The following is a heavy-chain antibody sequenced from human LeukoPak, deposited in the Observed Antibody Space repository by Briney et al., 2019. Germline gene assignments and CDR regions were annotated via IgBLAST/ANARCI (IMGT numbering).Heavy chain of an antibody. D-gene: IGHD5-18*01. J-gene: IGHJ4*02. V-gene: IGHV3-21*01. CDR1: GFTFSSYS. Sequence: GGSLRLSCAASGFTFSSYSMNWVRQAPGKGLEWVSSISSSSSYIYYADSVKGRFTISRDNAKNSLYLQMNSLRAGDTAVYYCARADSRGYSLDYWGQGTLVTVSS. CDR3: ARADSRGYSLDY. CDR2: ISSSSSYI.